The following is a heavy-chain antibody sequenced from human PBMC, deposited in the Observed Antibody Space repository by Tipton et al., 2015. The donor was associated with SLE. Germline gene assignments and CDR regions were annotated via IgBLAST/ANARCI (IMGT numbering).Heavy chain of an antibody. CDR1: GYTFTSYG. V-gene: IGHV1-18*01. J-gene: IGHJ6*03. CDR3: ARENYDFWSGSTAWYYMDV. Sequence: QSGPEVKKPGASVKVSCKASGYTFTSYGISWVRQAPGQGLEWMGWISAYNGNTNYAQKLQGRVTMTTDTSTSTAYMELRSLRSDDTAVYYCARENYDFWSGSTAWYYMDVWGKGTTVTVSS. D-gene: IGHD3-3*01. CDR2: ISAYNGNT.